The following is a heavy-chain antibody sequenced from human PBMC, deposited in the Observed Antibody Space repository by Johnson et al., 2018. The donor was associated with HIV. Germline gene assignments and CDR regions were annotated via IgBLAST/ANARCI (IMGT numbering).Heavy chain of an antibody. CDR1: GFTFSSYA. Sequence: VQLVESGGGLVQPGGSLRLSCAASGFTFSSYAMHWVRQAPGKGLEYVSAISSNGGSTYYANSVKGRFTISRDNSKNTLYLQMNSLRAEDTAVYYCAKDFDGAYDAFDIWGQGTMVTVSS. CDR2: ISSNGGST. D-gene: IGHD3-9*01. V-gene: IGHV3-64*01. J-gene: IGHJ3*02. CDR3: AKDFDGAYDAFDI.